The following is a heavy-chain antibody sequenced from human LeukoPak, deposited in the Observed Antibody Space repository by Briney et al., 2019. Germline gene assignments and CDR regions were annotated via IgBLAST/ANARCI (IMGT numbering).Heavy chain of an antibody. J-gene: IGHJ4*02. D-gene: IGHD3-9*01. CDR1: GFTFSSYA. V-gene: IGHV3-7*01. CDR3: ARDHLFDWLSAGFDY. Sequence: GGSLRLSCAASGFTFSSYAMSWVRQAPGKGLEWVANIKQDGSEKYYVDSVKGRFTISRDNAKNSLYLQMNSLRAEDTAVYYCARDHLFDWLSAGFDYWGQGTLVTVSS. CDR2: IKQDGSEK.